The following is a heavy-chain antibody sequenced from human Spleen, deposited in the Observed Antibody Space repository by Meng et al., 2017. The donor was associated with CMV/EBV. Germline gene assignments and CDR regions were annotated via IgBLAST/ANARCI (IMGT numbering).Heavy chain of an antibody. D-gene: IGHD3-3*01. CDR2: IYHSGPT. Sequence: SARSLRDPKNYWGWLRPPPGKGLEWIGRIYHSGPTYSNPSLRGRATLSMDTSRSHFSLRLTSVTAADTAVYYCARPLDFWSEWRDWGQGSLVTVSS. CDR1: ARSLRDPKNY. V-gene: IGHV4-39*02. CDR3: ARPLDFWSEWRD. J-gene: IGHJ4*02.